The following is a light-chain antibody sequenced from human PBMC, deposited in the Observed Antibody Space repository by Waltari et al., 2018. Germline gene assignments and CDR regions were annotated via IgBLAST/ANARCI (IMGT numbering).Light chain of an antibody. CDR2: RNN. Sequence: QSVLTQPPSASGTPGQRVTISCSGSSSNIGSNYVSWYQHLPGTAPKLLIYRNNHRPSGVPDRFSGSKSGTSASLAISGLRSDDEADYYCAAWDDSLSGLVFGGGTKLTVL. CDR1: SSNIGSNY. CDR3: AAWDDSLSGLV. J-gene: IGLJ2*01. V-gene: IGLV1-47*01.